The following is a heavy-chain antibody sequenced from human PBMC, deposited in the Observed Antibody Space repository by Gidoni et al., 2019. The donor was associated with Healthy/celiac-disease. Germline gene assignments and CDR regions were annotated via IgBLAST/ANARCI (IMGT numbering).Heavy chain of an antibody. D-gene: IGHD1-1*01. Sequence: QVQLVQSGAEVKKPGASVKVSCKASGYTFTSYDINWVRQATGQGLWGMGWMNPNSGNTGYAQKFQGRVTMTRNTSISTAYMELSSLRSEDTAVYYCARESGTGTDDAFDIWGQGTMVTVSS. CDR3: ARESGTGTDDAFDI. CDR2: MNPNSGNT. CDR1: GYTFTSYD. V-gene: IGHV1-8*01. J-gene: IGHJ3*02.